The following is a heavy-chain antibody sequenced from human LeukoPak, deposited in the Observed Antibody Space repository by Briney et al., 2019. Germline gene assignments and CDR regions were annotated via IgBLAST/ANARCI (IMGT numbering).Heavy chain of an antibody. V-gene: IGHV1-18*01. J-gene: IGHJ4*02. CDR2: ISAYNGNT. CDR1: GYTFTSYG. Sequence: ASVKVSCKASGYTFTSYGISWVRQAPEQGLEWMGWISAYNGNTNYAQKLQGRVTMTTNTSTSTAYIELRSLRSDDTAVYYCARDSLWFGELLFPLGTYYFDYWGQGTLVTVSS. CDR3: ARDSLWFGELLFPLGTYYFDY. D-gene: IGHD3-10*01.